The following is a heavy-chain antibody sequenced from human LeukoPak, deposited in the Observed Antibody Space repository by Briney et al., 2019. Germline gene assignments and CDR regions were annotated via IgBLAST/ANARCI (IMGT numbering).Heavy chain of an antibody. D-gene: IGHD3-10*01. Sequence: ASVKVSCKASGYTFTSYAMNWVRQAPGQGLEWMGWINTNTGNPTYAQGFTGRFVFSLDTSVSTAYLQISSLKAEDTAVYYCARDIVVRGKEPRFDYWGQGTLVTVSS. V-gene: IGHV7-4-1*02. CDR2: INTNTGNP. J-gene: IGHJ4*02. CDR1: GYTFTSYA. CDR3: ARDIVVRGKEPRFDY.